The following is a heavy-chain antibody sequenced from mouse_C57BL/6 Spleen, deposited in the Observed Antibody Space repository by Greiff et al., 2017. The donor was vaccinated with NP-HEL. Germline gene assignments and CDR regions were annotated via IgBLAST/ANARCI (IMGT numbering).Heavy chain of an antibody. CDR3: ARIDYAMDY. CDR1: GYSFTGYY. V-gene: IGHV1-42*01. Sequence: DVQLQESGPELVKPGASVKISCKASGYSFTGYYMNWVKQSPEKSLEWIGEINPSTGGTTYNQKFKAKATLTVDKSSSTAYMQLKSLTSEDSAVYYCARIDYAMDYWGQGTSVTVSS. J-gene: IGHJ4*01. CDR2: INPSTGGT.